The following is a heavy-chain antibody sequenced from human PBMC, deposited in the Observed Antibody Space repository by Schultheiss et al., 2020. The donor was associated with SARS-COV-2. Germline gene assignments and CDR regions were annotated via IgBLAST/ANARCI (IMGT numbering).Heavy chain of an antibody. CDR1: GVSINSYF. V-gene: IGHV4-59*01. Sequence: SETLSLTCTVSGVSINSYFWAWMRQVPGKGLESFANIHSSGTINYNLSLKSRVTISMDTSKNQLSLKLSSETAADTAVYYCARGVAAAVDRFQPIYYYCGMDVWGQGTTVTVSS. D-gene: IGHD6-13*01. J-gene: IGHJ6*02. CDR2: IHSSGTI. CDR3: ARGVAAAVDRFQPIYYYCGMDV.